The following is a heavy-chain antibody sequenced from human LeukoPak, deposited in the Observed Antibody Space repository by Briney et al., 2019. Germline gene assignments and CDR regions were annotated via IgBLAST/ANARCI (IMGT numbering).Heavy chain of an antibody. D-gene: IGHD6-19*01. CDR2: ISWNSGSI. Sequence: GGSLRLSCAASGFTFDDYAMHWVRQAPGKGLEWVSGISWNSGSIGYADSVKGRFTISRDNAKNSLYLQMNSLRAEDTALYYCAKALVSSGWYGDYYYYMDVWGKGTTVTVSS. CDR3: AKALVSSGWYGDYYYYMDV. V-gene: IGHV3-9*01. J-gene: IGHJ6*03. CDR1: GFTFDDYA.